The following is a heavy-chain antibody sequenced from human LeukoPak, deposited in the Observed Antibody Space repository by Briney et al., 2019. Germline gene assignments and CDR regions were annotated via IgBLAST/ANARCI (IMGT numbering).Heavy chain of an antibody. Sequence: SVKVSCKASGGTFSSYAISWVRQAPGQGLEWMGGIIPIFGTANYAQKFQGRVTITADESTSTAYMELSSLRSEDTAVYYCASRGGSGYYYDSSGYYYFDYWGQGTLVTVSS. V-gene: IGHV1-69*13. D-gene: IGHD3-22*01. CDR3: ASRGGSGYYYDSSGYYYFDY. CDR2: IIPIFGTA. CDR1: GGTFSSYA. J-gene: IGHJ4*02.